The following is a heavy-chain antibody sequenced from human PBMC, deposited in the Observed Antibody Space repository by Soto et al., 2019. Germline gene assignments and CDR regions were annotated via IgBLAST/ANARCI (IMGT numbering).Heavy chain of an antibody. V-gene: IGHV1-46*01. J-gene: IGHJ4*02. CDR3: ARGLAAGDY. D-gene: IGHD6-13*01. CDR1: GYTFTNYY. CDR2: INPNGGST. Sequence: QVQLVQSGAEVKKPGASVKLSCKASGYTFTNYYIHWVRQAPGQGLEWMAIINPNGGSTNYAQKFQGRVTLNRDTSTSTVYMDLSSLKSEDTAVYYCARGLAAGDYWGQGTLVTVSS.